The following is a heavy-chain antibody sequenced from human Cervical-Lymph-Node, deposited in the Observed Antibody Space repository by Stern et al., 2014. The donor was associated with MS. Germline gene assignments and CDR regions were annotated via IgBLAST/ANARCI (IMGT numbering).Heavy chain of an antibody. Sequence: VQLVQSGGGLVQPGRSLRLSCAASGFKFDDYAMHWVRQAPGKGLEWVSGISWNSGKLGYADSVKGRFTISRDNAKNSLYLQMNSLRAEDTALYYCAKTKTIFGVVTQDYYYGLDVWGQGTTVTVSS. CDR3: AKTKTIFGVVTQDYYYGLDV. CDR1: GFKFDDYA. V-gene: IGHV3-9*01. D-gene: IGHD3-3*01. CDR2: ISWNSGKL. J-gene: IGHJ6*02.